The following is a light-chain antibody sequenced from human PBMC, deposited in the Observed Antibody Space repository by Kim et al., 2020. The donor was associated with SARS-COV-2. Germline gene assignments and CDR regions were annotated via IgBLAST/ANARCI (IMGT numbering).Light chain of an antibody. CDR3: AAWDDSLSAWV. Sequence: RVTISGSGSSSNIGVNSVYWFQQLPGTAPRLLIYGNSQRPSGVPDRFSASKSGTSASLAVSGLRSDDEADFYCAAWDDSLSAWVFGGGTQLTVL. J-gene: IGLJ3*02. CDR2: GNS. CDR1: SSNIGVNS. V-gene: IGLV1-47*01.